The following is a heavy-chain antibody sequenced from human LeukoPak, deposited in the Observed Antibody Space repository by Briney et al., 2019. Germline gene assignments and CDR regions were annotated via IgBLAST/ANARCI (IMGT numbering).Heavy chain of an antibody. CDR3: ARFRAEYDAFDI. J-gene: IGHJ3*02. Sequence: PGGSLRLSCAASGFTLSSYAMHWVRQAPGKVLEYVSAISSNGGSTYYANSVKGRFTISRDNSKNTLYLQMGSLRAEDMAVYYCARFRAEYDAFDIWGQGTMVTVSS. CDR1: GFTLSSYA. D-gene: IGHD3-10*01. CDR2: ISSNGGST. V-gene: IGHV3-64*01.